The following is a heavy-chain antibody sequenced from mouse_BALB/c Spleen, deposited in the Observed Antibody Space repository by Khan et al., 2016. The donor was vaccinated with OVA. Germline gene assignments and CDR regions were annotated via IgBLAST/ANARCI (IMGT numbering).Heavy chain of an antibody. CDR1: DYSFIDYT. J-gene: IGHJ4*01. CDR2: INPYNGGT. D-gene: IGHD2-1*01. V-gene: IGHV1-18*01. Sequence: VQLQQSGPELVKPGASMKISCKASDYSFIDYTMNWVKQSPGKNLEWIGLINPYNGGTTYNQKFKVKATLTVDTSSTTAYMELLSLTSEDSAVYYCAKGGNYVGYTMDYWGQGTSVTVSS. CDR3: AKGGNYVGYTMDY.